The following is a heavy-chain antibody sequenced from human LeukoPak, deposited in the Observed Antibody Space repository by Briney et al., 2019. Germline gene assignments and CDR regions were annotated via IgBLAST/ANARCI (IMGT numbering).Heavy chain of an antibody. CDR1: GDSVPSNSVT. CDR2: TYYRSTWYN. J-gene: IGHJ4*02. V-gene: IGHV6-1*01. Sequence: PSQTLSLTCAISGDSVPSNSVTWNWIRQSPSRGLEWLGRTYYRSTWYNDYAVSVRGRITVNPDTSKNQFSLQLNSVTPEDTAVYYCARDSYDSSGYDYFDYWGQGTLVTVSS. CDR3: ARDSYDSSGYDYFDY. D-gene: IGHD3-22*01.